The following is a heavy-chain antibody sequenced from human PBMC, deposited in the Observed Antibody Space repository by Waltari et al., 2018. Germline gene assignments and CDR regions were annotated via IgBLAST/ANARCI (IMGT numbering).Heavy chain of an antibody. J-gene: IGHJ4*02. CDR1: GYTFTSYG. D-gene: IGHD1-26*01. Sequence: QVQLVQSGAEVKKPGASVKVSCKASGYTFTSYGISWVRQAPGQGLEWMGWICAYNGNTNYAQKLQGRVTMTTDTSTSTAYMELRSLRSDDTAVYYCARDLRELLDSYYFDYWGQGTLVTVSS. V-gene: IGHV1-18*01. CDR3: ARDLRELLDSYYFDY. CDR2: ICAYNGNT.